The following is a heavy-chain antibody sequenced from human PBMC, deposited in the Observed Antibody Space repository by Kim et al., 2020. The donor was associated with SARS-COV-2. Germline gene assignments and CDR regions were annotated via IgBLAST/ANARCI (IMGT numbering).Heavy chain of an antibody. V-gene: IGHV3-21*01. J-gene: IGHJ6*02. Sequence: GGSLRLSCVVSGFTFSSYTMNWVRQAPGKGLEWVSSISESSFYIYYADSMRGRFTISRDNAKNSLYLQMNSLRAEDTAVYYCARIEMGDYGMDGWGQGTT. CDR1: GFTFSSYT. D-gene: IGHD3-16*01. CDR3: ARIEMGDYGMDG. CDR2: ISESSFYI.